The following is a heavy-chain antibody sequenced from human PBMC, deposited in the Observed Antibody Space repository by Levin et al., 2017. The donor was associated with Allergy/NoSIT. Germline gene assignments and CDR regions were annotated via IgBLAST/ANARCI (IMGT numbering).Heavy chain of an antibody. J-gene: IGHJ4*02. CDR2: IYPGDSDT. CDR1: GYSFTSYW. CDR3: ARHISWGSSWVDY. D-gene: IGHD6-13*01. V-gene: IGHV5-51*01. Sequence: GGSLRLSCKGSGYSFTSYWIGWVRQMPGKGLEWMGIIYPGDSDTRYSPSFQGQVTISADKSISTAYLQWSSLKASDTAMYYCARHISWGSSWVDYWGQGTLVTVSS.